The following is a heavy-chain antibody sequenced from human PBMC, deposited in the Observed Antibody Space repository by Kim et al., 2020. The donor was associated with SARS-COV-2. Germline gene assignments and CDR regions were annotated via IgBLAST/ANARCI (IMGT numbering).Heavy chain of an antibody. CDR3: ARGSSSSGDY. V-gene: IGHV1-8*01. Sequence: NTGDAQKFPGRVTMTRNNSISTAYMELSSLRSEDTAVYYCARGSSSSGDYWGQGTLVTVSS. J-gene: IGHJ4*02. CDR2: NT. D-gene: IGHD6-13*01.